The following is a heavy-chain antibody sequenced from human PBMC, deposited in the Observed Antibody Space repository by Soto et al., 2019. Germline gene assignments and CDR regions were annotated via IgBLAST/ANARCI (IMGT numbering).Heavy chain of an antibody. Sequence: SETLSLTCTVSGVSISSYYWSWIRQPPGKGLEWIGYIYYSGRTNYNPSLKIRVTISVDSSKNQFSLKVNSMTAADTAVYYCARAPRSWFDLDSYYYYMDVWGNGTTVT. CDR2: IYYSGRT. V-gene: IGHV4-59*01. CDR3: ARAPRSWFDLDSYYYYMDV. CDR1: GVSISSYY. D-gene: IGHD6-13*01. J-gene: IGHJ6*03.